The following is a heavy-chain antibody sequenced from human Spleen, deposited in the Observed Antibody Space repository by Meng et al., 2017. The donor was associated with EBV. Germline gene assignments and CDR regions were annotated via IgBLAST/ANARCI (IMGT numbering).Heavy chain of an antibody. D-gene: IGHD3-16*01. CDR2: IITLSGTP. Sequence: GAEVKKPGSAVKVSCQPFGAPSGTFSIAWVRQAPGRGLEGMGGIITLSGTPTYAQKFQGRLTITADPSTRTTYMELRGLTSDDTAIYYCARGHYDGYWGQGTLVTVSS. J-gene: IGHJ4*02. CDR3: ARGHYDGY. V-gene: IGHV1-69*01. CDR1: GAPSGTFS.